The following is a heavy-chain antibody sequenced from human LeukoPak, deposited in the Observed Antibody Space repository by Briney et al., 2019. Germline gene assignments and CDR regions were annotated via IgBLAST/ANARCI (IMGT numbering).Heavy chain of an antibody. J-gene: IGHJ4*02. CDR3: ARAETGTTLGVDY. V-gene: IGHV4-59*11. CDR1: GGSISSHY. D-gene: IGHD1-7*01. CDR2: IYYSGST. Sequence: SETLSLTCTVSGGSISSHYWSWIRQPPGKGREWIGNIYYSGSTNYNPSLKSRVTISVDTSKNQFSLKLSSVTAADTAVYYCARAETGTTLGVDYWGQGTLVTVSS.